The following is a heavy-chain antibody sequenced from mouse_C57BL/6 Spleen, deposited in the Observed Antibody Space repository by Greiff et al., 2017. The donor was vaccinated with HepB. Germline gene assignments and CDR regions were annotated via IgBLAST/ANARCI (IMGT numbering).Heavy chain of an antibody. J-gene: IGHJ4*01. D-gene: IGHD3-2*02. V-gene: IGHV5-9-1*02. CDR3: TRVAQATYAMDY. Sequence: EVQGVESGEGLVKPGGSLKLSCAASGFTFSSYAMSWVRQTPEKRLEWVAYISSGGDYIYYADTVKGRFTISRDNARNTLYLQMSSLKSEDTAMYYCTRVAQATYAMDYWGQGTSVTVSS. CDR1: GFTFSSYA. CDR2: ISSGGDYI.